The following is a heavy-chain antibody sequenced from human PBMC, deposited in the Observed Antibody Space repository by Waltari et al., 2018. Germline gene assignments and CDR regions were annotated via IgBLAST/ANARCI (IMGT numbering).Heavy chain of an antibody. V-gene: IGHV4-31*03. D-gene: IGHD6-19*01. CDR2: IDYSWST. J-gene: IGHJ4*02. Sequence: QVQLQESGPGLVKPSQTLSLTCTVSGGSISSGGYYWSWIRQHPGKGLEWIGYIDYSWSTYYNPSLKSRVTISVDTSKNQFSLKLSSVTAADTAVYYCARVDIAVAGTFFTYWGQGTLVTVSS. CDR3: ARVDIAVAGTFFTY. CDR1: GGSISSGGYY.